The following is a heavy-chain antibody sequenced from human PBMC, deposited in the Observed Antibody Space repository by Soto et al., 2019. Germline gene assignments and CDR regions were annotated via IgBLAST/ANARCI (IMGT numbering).Heavy chain of an antibody. D-gene: IGHD6-19*01. J-gene: IGHJ4*02. Sequence: QVQLVESGGGLVKPGGSLRLSCAASGFTFSDYYMSWIRQAPGKGLEWVSYISGTSSYTNYADSVKGRFTISRDNAKNSLYLQMNSLRAEDTAVYYCARDLGGTVLYSSWDYWGQGTLVTVSS. CDR2: ISGTSSYT. CDR3: ARDLGGTVLYSSWDY. CDR1: GFTFSDYY. V-gene: IGHV3-11*05.